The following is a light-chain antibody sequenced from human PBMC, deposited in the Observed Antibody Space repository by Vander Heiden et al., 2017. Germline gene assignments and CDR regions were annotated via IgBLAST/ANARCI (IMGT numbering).Light chain of an antibody. CDR3: QKYSSAHPSLT. CDR2: AAS. CDR1: QGISNY. J-gene: IGKJ4*01. V-gene: IGKV1-27*01. Sequence: DSQITQPPSSLSASVGDRVTITCRASQGISNYVAWYQQKPGNVPKLLIYAASSLQKGVPSRFSGSGSGRDFNLTISSLQPEDVATYYSQKYSSAHPSLTFGGGTRAEIK.